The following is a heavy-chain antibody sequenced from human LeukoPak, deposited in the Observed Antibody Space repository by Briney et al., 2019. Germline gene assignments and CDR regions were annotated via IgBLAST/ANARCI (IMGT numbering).Heavy chain of an antibody. CDR3: ARKEGYSSSWYLAAFDI. J-gene: IGHJ3*02. Sequence: ASVKVSCKASGYTFTGYYMHWVRQAPGRGLEWMGWINPNSGGTNYAQKFQGRVTMTRDTSISTAYMELSRLRSDDTAVYYCARKEGYSSSWYLAAFDIWGQGTMVTVSS. V-gene: IGHV1-2*02. D-gene: IGHD6-13*01. CDR2: INPNSGGT. CDR1: GYTFTGYY.